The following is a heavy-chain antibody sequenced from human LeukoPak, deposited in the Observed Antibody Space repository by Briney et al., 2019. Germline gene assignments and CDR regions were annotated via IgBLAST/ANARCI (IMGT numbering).Heavy chain of an antibody. V-gene: IGHV4-59*11. J-gene: IGHJ4*02. Sequence: KPSETLSLTCIVSGGSISSHSWSWIRQPPGKVLEWIGYIYYTGSTNYNPSLKSRVTISIDTSKNQFSLKLSSVTAADTAVYYCARDVLRYFDWLSNKPFDYWGQGTLVTVSS. D-gene: IGHD3-9*01. CDR3: ARDVLRYFDWLSNKPFDY. CDR2: IYYTGST. CDR1: GGSISSHS.